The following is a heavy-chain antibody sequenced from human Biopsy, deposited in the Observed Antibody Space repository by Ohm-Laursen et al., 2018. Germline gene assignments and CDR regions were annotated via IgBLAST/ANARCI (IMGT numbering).Heavy chain of an antibody. Sequence: SETLSLTGAVYGGNFNGYYWSWIRQPLGKELEWSGECNHSGSTNYNPSLKSRITISVDTSKNHFPLKLRSVSAADTAVYYRARAVDYYDPYYYYGLDVWGQGTTVTVSS. CDR2: CNHSGST. CDR3: ARAVDYYDPYYYYGLDV. D-gene: IGHD3-16*01. V-gene: IGHV4-34*01. J-gene: IGHJ6*02. CDR1: GGNFNGYY.